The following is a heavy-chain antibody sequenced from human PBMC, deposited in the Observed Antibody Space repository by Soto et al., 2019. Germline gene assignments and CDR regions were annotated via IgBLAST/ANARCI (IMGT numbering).Heavy chain of an antibody. CDR2: MYNSGST. CDR1: GGSISRYY. J-gene: IGHJ5*02. CDR3: ARRVQTNSVVVQDNWLDP. D-gene: IGHD2-15*01. Sequence: SETLSLTSTVSGGSISRYYWSWIRQPPGKGLEWIGYMYNSGSTIYNPSLESRATISVDTPKNQFSLKLSSVTAADTAVYYCARRVQTNSVVVQDNWLDPWGQGTLVTVSS. V-gene: IGHV4-59*12.